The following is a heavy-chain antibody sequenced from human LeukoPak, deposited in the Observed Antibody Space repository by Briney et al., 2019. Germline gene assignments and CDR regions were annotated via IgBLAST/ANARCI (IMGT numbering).Heavy chain of an antibody. CDR2: IYYSGST. CDR1: GGSISSGGYY. CDR3: ARDADRGYSYGFDAFDI. Sequence: PSETLSLTCTVSGGSISSGGYYWSWIRQHPGKGLEWIGYIYYSGSTYYNPSLKSRVTISVDTSKNQFSLKLSSVTAADTAVYYCARDADRGYSYGFDAFDIWGQGTMVTVSS. D-gene: IGHD5-18*01. V-gene: IGHV4-31*03. J-gene: IGHJ3*02.